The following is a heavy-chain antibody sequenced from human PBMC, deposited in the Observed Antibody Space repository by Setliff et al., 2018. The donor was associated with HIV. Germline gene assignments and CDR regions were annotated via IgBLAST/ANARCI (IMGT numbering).Heavy chain of an antibody. J-gene: IGHJ5*02. CDR1: GYTFSAYY. V-gene: IGHV1-2*02. D-gene: IGHD1-20*01. CDR3: AILSVYWFDP. Sequence: ASVKVSCKTSGYTFSAYYMHWVRQAPGQGLEWMGWINVNSGGTKYAQKFQGRVTMTRDTSIRTAYMELSSLRSEDTAVYYCAILSVYWFDPWGQGTQVTVSS. CDR2: INVNSGGT.